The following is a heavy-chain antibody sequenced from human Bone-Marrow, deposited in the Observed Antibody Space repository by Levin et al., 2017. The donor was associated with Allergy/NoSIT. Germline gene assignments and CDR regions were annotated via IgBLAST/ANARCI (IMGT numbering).Heavy chain of an antibody. V-gene: IGHV4-38-2*01. D-gene: IGHD3-3*01. CDR1: GYSISNGYY. CDR2: IYHSGRT. Sequence: PSETLSLTCAVSGYSISNGYYWGWIRQPPGKGLEWIGSIYHSGRTYYNPSLKSRVTISVDTSKNQFSLRLNSVTAADTAVYYCASYDFWSGYPINGMDVWGQGTTVTVSS. CDR3: ASYDFWSGYPINGMDV. J-gene: IGHJ6*02.